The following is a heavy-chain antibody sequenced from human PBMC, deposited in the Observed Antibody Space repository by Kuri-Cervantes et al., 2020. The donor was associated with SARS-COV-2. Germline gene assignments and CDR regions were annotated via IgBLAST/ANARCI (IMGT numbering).Heavy chain of an antibody. D-gene: IGHD3-22*01. J-gene: IGHJ4*02. CDR3: ASPPEYDSSGSPSDY. CDR2: IYSGGST. Sequence: GESLKISCAASGFTVSSNYMSWVRQAPGKGLEWVSVIYSGGSTYYADSVKGRFTISRDNSKNSLYLQMNSLRAEDTAVYYCASPPEYDSSGSPSDYWGQGTLVTVSS. CDR1: GFTVSSNY. V-gene: IGHV3-66*01.